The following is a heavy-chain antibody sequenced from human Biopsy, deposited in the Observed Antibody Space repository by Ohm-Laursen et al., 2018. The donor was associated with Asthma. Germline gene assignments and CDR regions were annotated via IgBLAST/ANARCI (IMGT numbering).Heavy chain of an antibody. V-gene: IGHV1-24*01. CDR3: ARCQVGYSSGWSLLLKKIYYSGMDV. Sequence: ASVKVSCKISGYSLTDLSMHWVRQAPGQGLEWLGGIRTVFGATNYAQKFQGRVTITADESTSTAYMEVTSLRSEDTAIYYCARCQVGYSSGWSLLLKKIYYSGMDVWGQGTAVTVSS. D-gene: IGHD6-19*01. CDR2: IRTVFGAT. CDR1: GYSLTDLS. J-gene: IGHJ6*02.